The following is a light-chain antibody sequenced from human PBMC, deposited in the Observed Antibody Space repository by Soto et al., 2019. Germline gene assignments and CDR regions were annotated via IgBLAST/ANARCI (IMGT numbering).Light chain of an antibody. Sequence: DIQLTQSPSFLSASVGDRVTITCRASQGISSYLDWYQQKPGKAPKLLIYAASTLQSGVPSRFSGSGSGTEFTLTISSLQPEDFANYYCQQLNSYPQTFGPGTKVDI. CDR3: QQLNSYPQT. CDR2: AAS. V-gene: IGKV1-9*01. CDR1: QGISSY. J-gene: IGKJ3*01.